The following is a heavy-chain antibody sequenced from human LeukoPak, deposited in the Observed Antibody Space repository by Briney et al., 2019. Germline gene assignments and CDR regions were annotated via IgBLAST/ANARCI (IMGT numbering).Heavy chain of an antibody. D-gene: IGHD6-19*01. CDR3: ARSSVAGTDFDY. V-gene: IGHV1-18*04. J-gene: IGHJ4*02. Sequence: GASVKVPCKASGYTFTSYGISWVRQAPGQGLEWMGWISAYNDNTNYAQKLQGRVTMSTDTSTSTAYMELRSLRSDDTAVYYCARSSVAGTDFDYWGQGTLVTVSS. CDR1: GYTFTSYG. CDR2: ISAYNDNT.